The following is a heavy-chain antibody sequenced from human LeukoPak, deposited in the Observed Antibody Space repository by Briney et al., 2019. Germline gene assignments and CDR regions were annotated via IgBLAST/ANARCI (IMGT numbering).Heavy chain of an antibody. D-gene: IGHD5-12*01. CDR3: ARDVVATILGEKTFDY. V-gene: IGHV1-18*01. Sequence: ASVKVSCEASGYTFTRYGISWVRQAPGQGLEWMGWISAYNGNTNYAQKLQGRVTMTTDTSTSTAYMELRSLRSDDTAVYYCARDVVATILGEKTFDYWGQGTLVTVSS. CDR2: ISAYNGNT. CDR1: GYTFTRYG. J-gene: IGHJ4*02.